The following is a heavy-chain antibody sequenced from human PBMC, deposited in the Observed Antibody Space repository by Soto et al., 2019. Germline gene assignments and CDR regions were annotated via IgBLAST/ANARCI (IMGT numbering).Heavy chain of an antibody. V-gene: IGHV4-34*01. CDR3: ARGVYCSTTSCYWGMDV. Sequence: QVQLQQWGAGLLKPSETLSLTCAVYGGSLSGYYWSWIRQPPGKGLEWIGEINHSGSTNYNPSLKSGVTISVDTSKTQFSLKLSSMTAADTAVYYCARGVYCSTTSCYWGMDVWGQGTTVTVSS. D-gene: IGHD2-2*01. CDR2: INHSGST. J-gene: IGHJ6*02. CDR1: GGSLSGYY.